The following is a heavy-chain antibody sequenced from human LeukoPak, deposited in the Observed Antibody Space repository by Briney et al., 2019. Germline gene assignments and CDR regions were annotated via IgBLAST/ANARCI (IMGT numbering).Heavy chain of an antibody. CDR2: ISGSGGST. J-gene: IGHJ5*02. CDR1: GFTFSSYA. Sequence: SGGSLRLSCAASGFTFSSYAMSWVRQAPGKGLEWVSAISGSGGSTYYADSVKGRFTISRDNSKNTLYLQMNSLRAEDTAVYYCAKDRYYDFWRRGWFDPWGQGTLVTVSS. CDR3: AKDRYYDFWRRGWFDP. D-gene: IGHD3-3*01. V-gene: IGHV3-23*01.